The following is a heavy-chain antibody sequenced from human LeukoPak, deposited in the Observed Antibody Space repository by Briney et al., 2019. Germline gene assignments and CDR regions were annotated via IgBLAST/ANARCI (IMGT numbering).Heavy chain of an antibody. CDR1: GFTVSSNY. J-gene: IGHJ6*02. D-gene: IGHD5/OR15-5a*01. CDR3: ARLYENYYYGMDV. CDR2: IYSGGST. Sequence: PGRSLRLSCAASGFTVSSNYMSWVRQAPGKGLEWVSVIYSGGSTYYADSVKGRFTISRDNPKNTLYLQMNSLRAEDTAVYYCARLYENYYYGMDVWGQGTTVTVSS. V-gene: IGHV3-53*01.